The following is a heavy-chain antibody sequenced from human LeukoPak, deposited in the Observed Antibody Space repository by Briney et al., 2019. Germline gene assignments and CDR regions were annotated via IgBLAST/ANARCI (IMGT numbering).Heavy chain of an antibody. CDR1: GYTFNSFS. J-gene: IGHJ4*02. D-gene: IGHD2-15*01. CDR3: WRRMRSSVDH. V-gene: IGHV1-18*04. CDR2: ISPYNGNT. Sequence: ASVKVSCKASGYTFNSFSFSWVRQAPGQGLEWLGWISPYNGNTNYAQTPQGRVTMTTDTSTSTLYIVITSLTSDDTPAYYCWRRMRSSVDHWGQGTLVTVSS.